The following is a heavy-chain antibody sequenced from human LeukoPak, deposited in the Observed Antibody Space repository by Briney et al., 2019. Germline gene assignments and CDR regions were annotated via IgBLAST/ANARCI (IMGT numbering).Heavy chain of an antibody. CDR2: ISSSSSTI. Sequence: PAGSLRLSRAASGFTFSSYSMNWVRQAPGKGLGWVSYISSSSSTIYYADSVKGRFTISRDNAKNSLYLQMNSLRAEDTAVYFGARGTGERRHAFDIWGQGTMVTVSS. CDR3: ARGTGERRHAFDI. CDR1: GFTFSSYS. V-gene: IGHV3-48*01. J-gene: IGHJ3*02. D-gene: IGHD7-27*01.